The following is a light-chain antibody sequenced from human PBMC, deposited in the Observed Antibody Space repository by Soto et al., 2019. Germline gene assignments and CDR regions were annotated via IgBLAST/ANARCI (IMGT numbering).Light chain of an antibody. V-gene: IGLV2-8*01. CDR3: SSTAGNNNLV. CDR2: EVS. J-gene: IGLJ3*02. Sequence: QSALTQSPSASGSPGQSVTISCTGTSSDVGGHNYVSWYQHHPGKAPKLIIYEVSKRPSGVPDRFSGSKSGNTASLTVSGLQAEDEAVYYCSSTAGNNNLVLGGGTKLTVL. CDR1: SSDVGGHNY.